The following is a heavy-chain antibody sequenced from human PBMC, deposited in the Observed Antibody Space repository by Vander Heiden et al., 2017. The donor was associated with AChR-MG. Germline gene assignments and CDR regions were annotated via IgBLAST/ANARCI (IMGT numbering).Heavy chain of an antibody. CDR1: GFTFYEYA. J-gene: IGHJ4*02. CDR2: ISWNSGSI. CDR3: AKDISRERWLQVHDY. D-gene: IGHD5-12*01. Sequence: EVQLVESGGGLVQPGRSLRLSCAASGFTFYEYAMHWVRQAPGKGLEWVSGISWNSGSIGYADSVKGRFTISRDNAKNSLYLQMNSLRAEDTALYYCAKDISRERWLQVHDYWGQGTLVTVSS. V-gene: IGHV3-9*01.